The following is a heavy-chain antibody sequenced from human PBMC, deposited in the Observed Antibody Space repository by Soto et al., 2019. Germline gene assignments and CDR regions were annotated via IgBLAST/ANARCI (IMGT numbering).Heavy chain of an antibody. CDR3: AKERATTTAFDY. Sequence: GGSLRLSCAASGFTFSRDGMSWVLQAPGKGLEWVSLITDNGGSTYYADSVKGRFTISRENTKNTLFLQMDSLRAEDTAVYYCAKERATTTAFDYWGQGALVTVSS. CDR2: ITDNGGST. D-gene: IGHD4-17*01. V-gene: IGHV3-23*01. CDR1: GFTFSRDG. J-gene: IGHJ4*02.